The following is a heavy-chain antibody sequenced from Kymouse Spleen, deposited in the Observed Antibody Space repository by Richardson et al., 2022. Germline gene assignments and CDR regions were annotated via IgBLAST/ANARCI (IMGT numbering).Heavy chain of an antibody. CDR3: ARELAPYWYFDL. V-gene: IGHV4-34*01. Sequence: QVQLQQWGAGLLKPSETLSLTCAVYGGSFSGYYWSWIRQPPGKGLEWIGEINHSGSTNYNPSLKSRVTISVDTSKNQFSLKLSSVTAADTAVYYCARELAPYWYFDLWGRGTLVTVSS. CDR1: GGSFSGYY. D-gene: IGHD6-6*01. J-gene: IGHJ2*01. CDR2: INHSGST.